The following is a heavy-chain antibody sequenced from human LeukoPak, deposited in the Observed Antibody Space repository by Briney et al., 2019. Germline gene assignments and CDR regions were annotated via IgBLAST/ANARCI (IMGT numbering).Heavy chain of an antibody. J-gene: IGHJ4*02. CDR2: ISGTGGST. Sequence: GGSLGLSCAASGFTFSSYAMIWGRQASGKGLEWVSAISGTGGSTYYADSVKGRFTISRDNSKNTLYLQMNSLRAEDTAVYYCAKQSSARPNYFDCWGQGTLVTVSS. D-gene: IGHD6-6*01. CDR3: AKQSSARPNYFDC. CDR1: GFTFSSYA. V-gene: IGHV3-23*01.